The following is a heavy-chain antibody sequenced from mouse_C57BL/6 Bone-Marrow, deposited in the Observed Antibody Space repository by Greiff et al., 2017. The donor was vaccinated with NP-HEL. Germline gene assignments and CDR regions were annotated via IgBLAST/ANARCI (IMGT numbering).Heavy chain of an antibody. Sequence: EVQRVESGGGLVKPGGSLKLSCAASGFTFSSYAMSWVRQTPEKRLEWVATISDGGSYTYSPDNVKGRFTISRDNAKNNLYLQMSHLKSEDTAMYYCARRWDEAMDYWGQGTSVTVSS. CDR3: ARRWDEAMDY. CDR2: ISDGGSYT. CDR1: GFTFSSYA. J-gene: IGHJ4*01. V-gene: IGHV5-4*01. D-gene: IGHD4-1*01.